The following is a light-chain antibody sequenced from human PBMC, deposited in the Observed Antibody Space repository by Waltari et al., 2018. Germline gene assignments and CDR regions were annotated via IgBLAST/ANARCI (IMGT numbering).Light chain of an antibody. V-gene: IGLV1-47*01. CDR2: RNT. CDR1: SSHIGSNH. Sequence: QSVPTPSPSASWTPGHRVAISCSGRSSHIGSNHLYSYQRVPGTAPNLLIYRNTQRPSGVPDRFSGSKSGTSASLAISGLRSDDEADYYCAAWDDSLTGHAVFGGGTKLTVL. CDR3: AAWDDSLTGHAV. J-gene: IGLJ2*01.